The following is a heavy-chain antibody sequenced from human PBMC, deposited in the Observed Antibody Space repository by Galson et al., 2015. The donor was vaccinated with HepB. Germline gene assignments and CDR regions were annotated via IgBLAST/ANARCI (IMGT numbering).Heavy chain of an antibody. CDR1: GDSISSTNW. CDR2: IYHSGTT. CDR3: ARGYPRGPDFWSGYSHFDY. J-gene: IGHJ4*02. D-gene: IGHD3-3*01. V-gene: IGHV4-4*02. Sequence: SETLSLTCAVSGDSISSTNWWNWVRQSPGKGLEWIGEIYHSGTTNNNPSLKSRVTISVDKSKNQFSLNLRSVTAADTAVYYCARGYPRGPDFWSGYSHFDYWGQGTLVTVSS.